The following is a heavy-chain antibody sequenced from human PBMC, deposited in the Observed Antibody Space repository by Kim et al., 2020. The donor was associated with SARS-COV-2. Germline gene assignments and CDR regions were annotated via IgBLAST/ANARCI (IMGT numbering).Heavy chain of an antibody. CDR2: ISYSGTT. J-gene: IGHJ3*01. V-gene: IGHV4-39*01. CDR3: ARPPRGISRRTFDV. CDR1: GASIDSTNYY. D-gene: IGHD3-3*01. Sequence: SETLSLTCTVSGASIDSTNYYWGWIRQPPGKGLEWLGSISYSGTTYYNPSLESQVTISADTSKNQFSLKLSSVTAADTAVYYCARPPRGISRRTFDVWGQGTMVTVSS.